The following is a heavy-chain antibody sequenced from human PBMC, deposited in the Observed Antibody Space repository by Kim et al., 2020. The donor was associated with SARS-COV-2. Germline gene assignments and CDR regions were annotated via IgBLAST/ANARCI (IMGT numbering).Heavy chain of an antibody. D-gene: IGHD6-19*01. V-gene: IGHV3-7*03. CDR1: GFTFSSYW. CDR3: ARDLTARSGWYFTYDY. CDR2: IKQDGSEK. Sequence: GGSLRLSCAASGFTFSSYWMSWVRQAPGKGLEWVANIKQDGSEKYYVDSVKGRFTISRDNAKNSLYLQMNSLRAEDTAVYYCARDLTARSGWYFTYDYWGQGTLVTVSS. J-gene: IGHJ4*02.